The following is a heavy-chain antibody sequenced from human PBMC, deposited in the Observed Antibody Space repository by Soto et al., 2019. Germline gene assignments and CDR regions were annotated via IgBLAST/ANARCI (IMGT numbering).Heavy chain of an antibody. CDR3: ARRGNNSSGWYLRYYYYGMDV. D-gene: IGHD6-19*01. J-gene: IGHJ6*02. CDR1: GGSISSSSYY. Sequence: QLQLQESGPGLVKPSETLSLTCTVSGGSISSSSYYWGWIRQPPGKGLEWIGSIYYSGSTYYNPSLKSRVTISVDTSKNQFSLKLSSVTAANTAVYYCARRGNNSSGWYLRYYYYGMDVWGQGTTVTVSS. CDR2: IYYSGST. V-gene: IGHV4-39*01.